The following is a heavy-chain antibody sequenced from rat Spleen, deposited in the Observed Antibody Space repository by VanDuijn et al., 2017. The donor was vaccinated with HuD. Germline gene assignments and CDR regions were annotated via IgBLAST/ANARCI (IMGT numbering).Heavy chain of an antibody. V-gene: IGHV5S13*01. CDR2: ISYDGGST. CDR3: TRHGGLRNWFAY. CDR1: GFTFSDYG. Sequence: EVQLVESGGGLVQPGRSMKLSCAASGFTFSDYGMAWVFQAPTKGLEWVASISYDGGSTYYRDSVKGRFTISRDNAENTQYLQMDSLRSEDTATYYCTRHGGLRNWFAYWGQGTLVTVSS. D-gene: IGHD1-11*01. J-gene: IGHJ3*01.